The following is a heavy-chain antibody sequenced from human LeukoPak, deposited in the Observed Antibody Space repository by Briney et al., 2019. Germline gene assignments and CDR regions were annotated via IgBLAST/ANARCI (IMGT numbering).Heavy chain of an antibody. D-gene: IGHD4-11*01. J-gene: IGHJ4*02. CDR2: IYYTGST. CDR1: GGSITNTKYY. Sequence: SETLSLTCTLSGGSITNTKYYWGWIRQPPGKGLEWIGSIYYTGSTYYNPSLKSRVTISVDTSKNQFSLKLRSVTAADTALYYRTRHTGYISGQYSNHEDSWGQGTLVTVSS. CDR3: TRHTGYISGQYSNHEDS. V-gene: IGHV4-39*01.